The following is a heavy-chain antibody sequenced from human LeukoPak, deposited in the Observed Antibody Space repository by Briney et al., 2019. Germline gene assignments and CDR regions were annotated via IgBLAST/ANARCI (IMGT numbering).Heavy chain of an antibody. V-gene: IGHV4-39*07. CDR3: ARGPGGSSWHWLDP. D-gene: IGHD6-13*01. Sequence: SETLSLTCSVPGGSISSSSDYWDWVRQPPGKGLGWIGSINYSGSTYYNPSLKSRVTISVDTSKNQFSLKLISVTAADTAVYYCARGPGGSSWHWLDPWGQGTLVTVSS. J-gene: IGHJ5*02. CDR2: INYSGST. CDR1: GGSISSSSDY.